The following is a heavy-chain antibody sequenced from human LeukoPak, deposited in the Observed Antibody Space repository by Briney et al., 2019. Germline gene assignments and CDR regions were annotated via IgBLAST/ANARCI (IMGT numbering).Heavy chain of an antibody. CDR3: ARDLYCGGDCHDDY. D-gene: IGHD2-21*02. CDR2: FDPEDGET. J-gene: IGHJ4*02. CDR1: GYTLTELS. V-gene: IGHV1-24*01. Sequence: ASVKVSCKVSGYTLTELSMHWVRQAPGKGLEWMGGFDPEDGETIYAQKFQGRVTMTEDTSTDTAYMELSSLRSEDTAVYYCARDLYCGGDCHDDYWGQGTLVTVSS.